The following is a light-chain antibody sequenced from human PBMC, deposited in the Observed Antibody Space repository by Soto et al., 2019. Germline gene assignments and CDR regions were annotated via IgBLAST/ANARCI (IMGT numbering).Light chain of an antibody. CDR1: HSNIGNNY. CDR3: GTWDSSLSAGR. CDR2: DTR. Sequence: QSVLTQPPSVSAAPGQTVSISCSGSHSNIGNNYVSWYQQFPGAAPKLLIYDTRKRPSWIPDRFSAFKSGTSATLVITGLQSGDEAYYYCGTWDSSLSAGRFGGGTKLTVL. V-gene: IGLV1-51*01. J-gene: IGLJ2*01.